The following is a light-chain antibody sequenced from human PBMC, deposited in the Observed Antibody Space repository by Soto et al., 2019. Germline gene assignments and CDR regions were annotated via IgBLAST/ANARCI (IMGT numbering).Light chain of an antibody. CDR2: AAS. V-gene: IGKV3-20*01. Sequence: EIVLTQSPGTLSLSPGETATLSCRASQSVDSSNLAWYQQRPGQAPSLLIFAASTRATGIPDRFSGSGSGADFTLTLSGLESEDFAVYYCQQFGSSPVTFGLGTKLEIK. CDR3: QQFGSSPVT. J-gene: IGKJ2*01. CDR1: QSVDSSN.